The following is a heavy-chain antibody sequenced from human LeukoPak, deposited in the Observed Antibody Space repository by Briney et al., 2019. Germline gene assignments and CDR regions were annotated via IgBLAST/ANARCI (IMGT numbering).Heavy chain of an antibody. V-gene: IGHV1-2*02. CDR2: INPNSGGT. CDR1: GYTFTGYY. CDR3: ARDLWEDYYGSGSYGYYDY. Sequence: GASVKVSCRASGYTFTGYYMHWVRQAPGQGLEWMGWINPNSGGTNYAQKFQGRVTMTRDTSISTAYMELSRLRSDDAAVYYCARDLWEDYYGSGSYGYYDYWGQGTLVTVSS. J-gene: IGHJ4*02. D-gene: IGHD3-10*01.